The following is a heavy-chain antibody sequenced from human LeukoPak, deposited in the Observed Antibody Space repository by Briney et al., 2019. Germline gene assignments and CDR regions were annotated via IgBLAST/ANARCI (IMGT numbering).Heavy chain of an antibody. V-gene: IGHV3-30*02. CDR2: IRSDGSDK. CDR1: GFTFSSYG. CDR3: AKDRPTVYSSSWLHFLDS. Sequence: SGGSLRLSCTASGFTFSSYGIHWVRQAPGKGLEWVAFIRSDGSDKYYADSLKGRFTISRDNSKNTLYLQMTSLRADDTAVYYCAKDRPTVYSSSWLHFLDSWGQGTLVTVSS. J-gene: IGHJ4*02. D-gene: IGHD6-13*01.